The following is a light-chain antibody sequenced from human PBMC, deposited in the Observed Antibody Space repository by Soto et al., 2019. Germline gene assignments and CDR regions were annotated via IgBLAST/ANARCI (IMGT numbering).Light chain of an antibody. CDR1: NSNIASNT. CDR2: YNN. J-gene: IGLJ1*01. CDR3: AAWDDTRKRDV. V-gene: IGLV1-44*01. Sequence: QSVLTQPPSASETPGQTVSISCSGSNSNIASNTVNWYQHLPGTAPKLLIYYNNQRPSGVPDRFSGSKSGTSASLAISGLQSEDESDYYCAAWDDTRKRDVFGTGTKVTVL.